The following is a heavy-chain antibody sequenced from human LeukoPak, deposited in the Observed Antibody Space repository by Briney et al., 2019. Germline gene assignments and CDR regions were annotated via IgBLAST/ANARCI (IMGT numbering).Heavy chain of an antibody. CDR1: GYTFTSYA. CDR2: ISAGNGNT. Sequence: GASVTVSCTASGYTFTSYAIHWVRQAPGQRLEWMGWISAGNGNTKYSQNFQGRVTFISNTSATTAFMELSSLRSEDAAVYYCARDLGTYYDILTGYSYNPDAFDIWGQGTMVTVSS. CDR3: ARDLGTYYDILTGYSYNPDAFDI. J-gene: IGHJ3*02. D-gene: IGHD3-9*01. V-gene: IGHV1-3*01.